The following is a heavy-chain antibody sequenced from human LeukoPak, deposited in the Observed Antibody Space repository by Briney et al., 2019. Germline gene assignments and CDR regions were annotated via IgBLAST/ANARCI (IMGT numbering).Heavy chain of an antibody. CDR1: GGSISSYY. Sequence: PSETLSLTCTVSGGSISSYYWSWIRQPPGKGLEWIGSFYCSGSTYYNPSLKSRVTISVDTSKNHFSLMLSSVTAADTAVYYCARLRSPVTILYYFDSWGQGTLVTVSS. J-gene: IGHJ4*02. CDR3: ARLRSPVTILYYFDS. V-gene: IGHV4-59*05. CDR2: FYCSGST. D-gene: IGHD4-17*01.